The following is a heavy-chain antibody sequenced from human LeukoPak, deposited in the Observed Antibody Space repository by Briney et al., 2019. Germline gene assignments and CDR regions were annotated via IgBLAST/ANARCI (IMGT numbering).Heavy chain of an antibody. CDR1: GGSISSSSYY. V-gene: IGHV4-39*07. CDR3: ARAAYYYFDY. J-gene: IGHJ4*02. Sequence: SETLSLTCTVSGGSISSSSYYWGWIRQPPGKGLEWIGSIYYSGSTYYNPSLKSRVTISVDTSKNQFSLKLSSVTAADTAVYYCARAAYYYFDYWGQGTLVTVSS. CDR2: IYYSGST. D-gene: IGHD2-8*01.